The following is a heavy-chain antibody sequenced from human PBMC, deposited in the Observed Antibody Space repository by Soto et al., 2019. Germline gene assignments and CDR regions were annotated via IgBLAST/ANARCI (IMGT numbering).Heavy chain of an antibody. V-gene: IGHV1-69*13. Sequence: ASVKVSCKASGGAFGSYVINWVRQAPGQGLEWLGGIIPISGTANYAQKFLGRVTITADESSSTAYMELSSLRSEDTAVYYCARELIVGPAEYFQHWGQGTLVTVSS. D-gene: IGHD1-26*01. CDR2: IIPISGTA. CDR1: GGAFGSYV. J-gene: IGHJ1*01. CDR3: ARELIVGPAEYFQH.